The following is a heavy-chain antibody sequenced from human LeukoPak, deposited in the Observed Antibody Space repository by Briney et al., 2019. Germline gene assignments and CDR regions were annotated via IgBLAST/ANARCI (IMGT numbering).Heavy chain of an antibody. CDR1: GGSISSYY. CDR2: ISTSGNT. D-gene: IGHD2-15*01. Sequence: SETLSLTCTVSGGSISSYYWTWIRQPAGKGLEWIGRISTSGNTYYNPSLKSRLTMSVDTSKNQFSLKLSSVTAADTAVYYCARGTRYCSGDSCQNWFDPWGQGTLVTVSS. V-gene: IGHV4-4*07. J-gene: IGHJ5*02. CDR3: ARGTRYCSGDSCQNWFDP.